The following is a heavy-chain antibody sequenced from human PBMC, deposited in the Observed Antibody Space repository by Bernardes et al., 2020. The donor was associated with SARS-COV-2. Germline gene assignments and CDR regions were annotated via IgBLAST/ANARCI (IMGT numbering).Heavy chain of an antibody. CDR1: GFTFGDSA. D-gene: IGHD3-22*01. V-gene: IGHV3-9*01. CDR2: ISWNSGSI. Sequence: GGSLRLSCAASGFTFGDSALHWVRQAPGPGLEWVSGISWNSGSIGYADSVKGRFTISRDNAKNSLYLQMNSLRAEDTALYYCAKDIDYYDSSGYVDYWGQGTLVTVSS. CDR3: AKDIDYYDSSGYVDY. J-gene: IGHJ4*02.